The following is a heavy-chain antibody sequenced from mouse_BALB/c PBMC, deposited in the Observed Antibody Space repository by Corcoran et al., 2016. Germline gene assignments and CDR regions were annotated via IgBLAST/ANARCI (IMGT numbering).Heavy chain of an antibody. CDR2: IDPANVNT. J-gene: IGHJ4*01. D-gene: IGHD2-3*01. Sequence: EVQLQQSGAELVKPGASAKWSSTASGVNIKDTYMHWVKQRPEQGLEWIGRIDPANVNTKYEPKFQGKATIPGDTSSNTAYLQLSSLTSEDTAVYYCARNDGYLSMDYWGQGTSVTVSS. V-gene: IGHV14-3*02. CDR3: ARNDGYLSMDY. CDR1: GVNIKDTY.